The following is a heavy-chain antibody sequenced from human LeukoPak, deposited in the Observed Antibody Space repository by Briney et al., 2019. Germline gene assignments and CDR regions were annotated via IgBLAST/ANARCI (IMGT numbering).Heavy chain of an antibody. CDR1: GGSFSGYY. J-gene: IGHJ4*02. Sequence: SETLSLTCAVYGGSFSGYYWSWIRQPPGKGLEWIGEINHSGSTNYNPSLKSRVTISVDTSKNQFSLKLSSVTAADTAVYYCARRSSSWFDYWGQGTLVTVSS. V-gene: IGHV4-34*01. CDR2: INHSGST. D-gene: IGHD6-13*01. CDR3: ARRSSSWFDY.